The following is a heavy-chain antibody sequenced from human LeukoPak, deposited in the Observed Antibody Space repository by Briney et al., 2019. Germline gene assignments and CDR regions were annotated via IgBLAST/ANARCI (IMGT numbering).Heavy chain of an antibody. CDR3: ARGGGYYFDY. D-gene: IGHD3-10*01. CDR2: INHSGST. CDR1: GGSFSGYY. Sequence: PSETPSLTCAVYGGSFSGYYWSWIRQPPGKGLEWIGEINHSGSTNYNPSLKSRVTISVDTSKNQFSLKLSSVTAADTAVYYCARGGGYYFDYWGRGTLLTVSS. J-gene: IGHJ4*02. V-gene: IGHV4-34*01.